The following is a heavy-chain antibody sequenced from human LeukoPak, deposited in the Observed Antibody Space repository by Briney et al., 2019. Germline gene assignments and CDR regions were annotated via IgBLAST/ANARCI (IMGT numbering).Heavy chain of an antibody. Sequence: GGSLRLSCAASGVTVSSNYMSCVRQAPGRGLEWVSTIYSGGDTYYADSVKGRFTISRDNSKNTLYLQMSSLRDEDTAVYYCVKGSLESTSCYYGMDVWGRGTTVTVSS. CDR1: GVTVSSNY. D-gene: IGHD1-1*01. CDR3: VKGSLESTSCYYGMDV. V-gene: IGHV3-66*01. J-gene: IGHJ6*02. CDR2: IYSGGDT.